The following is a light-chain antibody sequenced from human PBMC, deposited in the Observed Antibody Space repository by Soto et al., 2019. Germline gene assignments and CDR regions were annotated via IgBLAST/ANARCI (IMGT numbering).Light chain of an antibody. CDR1: QSINTN. V-gene: IGKV3-15*01. CDR2: GAS. Sequence: DIEMTQSPATLSVSPGERATLSCRASQSINTNLAWYQQKPGQAPRLLIYGASTRATVIPARFSGSGSGTEFTLTISGLQADDFAVYYCQQYHHWPPKVTFGPGTRVDI. CDR3: QQYHHWPPKVT. J-gene: IGKJ3*01.